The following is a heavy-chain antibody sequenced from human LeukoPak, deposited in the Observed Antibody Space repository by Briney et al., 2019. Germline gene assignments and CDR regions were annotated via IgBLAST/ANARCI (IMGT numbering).Heavy chain of an antibody. CDR2: INARGDT. J-gene: IGHJ5*02. Sequence: SETLSLTCAVYGWSLNDYYWNWIRKPPGKGLEWIGEINARGDTNYNPSLKSRVTISVDTSKKEFSLRLTSMYYCARGQVPAARGYNWFDTWGQGTLVTVSS. D-gene: IGHD2-2*01. CDR1: GWSLNDYY. CDR3: ARGYNWFDT. V-gene: IGHV4-34*01.